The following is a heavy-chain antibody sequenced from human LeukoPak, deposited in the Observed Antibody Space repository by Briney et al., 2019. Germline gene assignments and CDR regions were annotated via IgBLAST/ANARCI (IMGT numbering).Heavy chain of an antibody. J-gene: IGHJ5*02. CDR3: ARRPPAGGTDWFDP. V-gene: IGHV4-39*01. D-gene: IGHD2-8*02. Sequence: SETLSLTCTVSGGSISSSSYWRGWIRQPPGKGLEWIGSIFYSGSTYYNPSLKSRVTISVDTSKNQFSLKLSSVTAADTAVYYCARRPPAGGTDWFDPWGQGTLVTVSS. CDR2: IFYSGST. CDR1: GGSISSSSYW.